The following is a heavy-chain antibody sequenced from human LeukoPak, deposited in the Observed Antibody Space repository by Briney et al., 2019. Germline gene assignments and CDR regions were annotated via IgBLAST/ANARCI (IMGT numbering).Heavy chain of an antibody. D-gene: IGHD5-24*01. J-gene: IGHJ5*02. CDR2: IYYSGTT. Sequence: KSSETPSLTCTVSGGSISSSSHYWGWIRQPPGKGLEWIGSIYYSGTTAYNPSLKSRVTISVDTSKNQFSLKLSSVTVADTAVYYCVRWQSGSMFHPPWGQGTLVTVSS. CDR1: GGSISSSSHY. CDR3: VRWQSGSMFHPP. V-gene: IGHV4-39*05.